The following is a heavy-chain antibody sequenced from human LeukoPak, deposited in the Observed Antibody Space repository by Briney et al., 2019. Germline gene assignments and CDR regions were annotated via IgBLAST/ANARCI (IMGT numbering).Heavy chain of an antibody. D-gene: IGHD4-17*01. CDR2: IYYTGST. Sequence: SETLSLTCIVSGGSISRYYWSWIRQPPGKGLEWIGCIYYTGSTKYNPSLKSRVTISIDTSKNQFSLKLSSVTAADTAVYYCARHSSGDLYYFDYWGQGTLVTVSS. CDR3: ARHSSGDLYYFDY. V-gene: IGHV4-59*08. CDR1: GGSISRYY. J-gene: IGHJ4*02.